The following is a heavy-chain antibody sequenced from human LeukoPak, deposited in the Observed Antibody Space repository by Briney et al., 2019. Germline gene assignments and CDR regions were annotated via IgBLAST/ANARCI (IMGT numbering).Heavy chain of an antibody. V-gene: IGHV3-23*01. J-gene: IGHJ5*02. Sequence: GGSLRLSCAASGFTFSRYTMSWVRQAPGKGLEWVSTTGPTGGRTNYADSVKGRFTISRDNSKNTLYLQMNSLRAKDTAIYYCVRNVGGAGIVGDWFDPWGQGTLVTVSS. CDR1: GFTFSRYT. CDR3: VRNVGGAGIVGDWFDP. CDR2: TGPTGGRT. D-gene: IGHD6-13*01.